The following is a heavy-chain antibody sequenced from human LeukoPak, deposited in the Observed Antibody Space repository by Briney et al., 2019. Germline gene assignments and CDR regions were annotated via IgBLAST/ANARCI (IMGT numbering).Heavy chain of an antibody. CDR1: GYTFTSYY. CDR2: INPSGGST. J-gene: IGHJ1*01. CDR3: AREGYYDSSGYYFQH. V-gene: IGHV1-46*01. Sequence: ASVKVSCKASGYTFTSYYMHWVRQAPGQGLEWMGIINPSGGSTSYAQEFQGRVTMTRDTSTSTVYMELSSLRSEDTAVYYCAREGYYDSSGYYFQHWGQGTLVTVSS. D-gene: IGHD3-22*01.